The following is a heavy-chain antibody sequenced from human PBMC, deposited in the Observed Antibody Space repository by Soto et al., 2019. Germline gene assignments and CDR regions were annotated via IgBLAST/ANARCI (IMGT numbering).Heavy chain of an antibody. V-gene: IGHV1-18*01. CDR3: ARDLKVAAAGPHPY. Sequence: ASVKVSCKASGYTFTSYGISWVRQAPGQGLEWMGWISAYNGNTNYAQKLQGRVTMTTDTSTSTAYMELRSLRSYDSAVYYCARDLKVAAAGPHPYWGQGTLVTVSS. D-gene: IGHD6-13*01. CDR2: ISAYNGNT. J-gene: IGHJ4*02. CDR1: GYTFTSYG.